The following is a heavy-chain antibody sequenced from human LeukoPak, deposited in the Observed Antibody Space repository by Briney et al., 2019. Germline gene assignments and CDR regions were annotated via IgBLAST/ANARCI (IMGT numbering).Heavy chain of an antibody. CDR1: GYTFTGYY. Sequence: ASVKVSCKASGYTFTGYYMHWVRQAPGQGLEWMGRINPNSGATNYAQKFQGRVTMTRDTSISTAYMELSRLRSDDTAVYYCARDWYYYDSSGYYYVDWSDPWGQGTLVTVSS. D-gene: IGHD3-22*01. CDR3: ARDWYYYDSSGYYYVDWSDP. CDR2: INPNSGAT. V-gene: IGHV1-2*06. J-gene: IGHJ5*02.